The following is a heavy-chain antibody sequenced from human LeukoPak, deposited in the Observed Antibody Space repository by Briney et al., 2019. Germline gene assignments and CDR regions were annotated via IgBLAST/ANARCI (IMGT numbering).Heavy chain of an antibody. J-gene: IGHJ3*02. Sequence: GASVKVSCKASGGTFSSFAISWVRQAPGQGLEWMGGIIPIFGTANYAQKFQGRVTITADESTSTAYMELSSLRSEDTAVYYCAREAVGYCSSTSCLPRAFDIWGRGTMVTVSS. CDR1: GGTFSSFA. D-gene: IGHD2-2*01. CDR2: IIPIFGTA. V-gene: IGHV1-69*13. CDR3: AREAVGYCSSTSCLPRAFDI.